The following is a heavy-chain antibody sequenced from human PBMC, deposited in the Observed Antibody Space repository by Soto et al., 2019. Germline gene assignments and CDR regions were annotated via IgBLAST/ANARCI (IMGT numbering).Heavy chain of an antibody. D-gene: IGHD3-16*01. CDR2: IYYSGRT. J-gene: IGHJ1*01. V-gene: IGHV4-39*01. Sequence: SETLSRTGTRTGNSIDSRRHYWVWIREPQGKGLEWIGSIYYSGRTYNNPSLRSRVSMSIDTSKDQFSLKLKSVTAAVTALYFCARQRTYVVTQGSFDVWGPGSLVSVS. CDR1: GNSIDSRRHY. CDR3: ARQRTYVVTQGSFDV.